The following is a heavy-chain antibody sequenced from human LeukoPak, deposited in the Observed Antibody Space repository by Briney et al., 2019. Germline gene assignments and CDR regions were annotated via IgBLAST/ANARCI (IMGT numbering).Heavy chain of an antibody. CDR1: GGSISSGGYY. D-gene: IGHD6-13*01. CDR2: INHSGST. Sequence: PSQTLSLTCTVSGGSISSGGYYWSWIRQPPGKGLEWIGYINHSGSTYYNPSLKSRVTISVDRSKNQFSLKLSSVTAADTAVYYCASLIAAAGTDAFDIWGQGTMVTVSS. CDR3: ASLIAAAGTDAFDI. V-gene: IGHV4-30-2*01. J-gene: IGHJ3*02.